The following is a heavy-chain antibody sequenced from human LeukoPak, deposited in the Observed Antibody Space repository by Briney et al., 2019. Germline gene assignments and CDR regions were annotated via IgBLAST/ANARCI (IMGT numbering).Heavy chain of an antibody. J-gene: IGHJ6*03. CDR1: GFTFGDYA. Sequence: PGGSLRLSCTASGFTFGDYAMSWVRQAPGKGLEWVGFIRSKAYGGTTEYAASVKGRFTISRDDSKSIAYLQMNSLKTEDTAVYYCTRSGERNYYDSSAYYYPGYYYYYMDVWGKGTTVTISS. CDR2: IRSKAYGGTT. D-gene: IGHD3-22*01. V-gene: IGHV3-49*04. CDR3: TRSGERNYYDSSAYYYPGYYYYYMDV.